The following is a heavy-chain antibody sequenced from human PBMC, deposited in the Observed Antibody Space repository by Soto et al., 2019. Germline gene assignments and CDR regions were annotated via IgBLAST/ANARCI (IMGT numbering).Heavy chain of an antibody. J-gene: IGHJ1*01. CDR1: GGSISSSSYY. V-gene: IGHV4-39*02. CDR3: AREDDSSGYYPEFFQH. CDR2: IYYSGST. D-gene: IGHD3-22*01. Sequence: SETLSLTCTVSGGSISSSSYYWGWIRQPPGKGLEWIGSIYYSGSTYYNPSLKSRVTISVDTSKNQFSLKLSSVTAADTAVYYCAREDDSSGYYPEFFQHWGQGTLVTVSS.